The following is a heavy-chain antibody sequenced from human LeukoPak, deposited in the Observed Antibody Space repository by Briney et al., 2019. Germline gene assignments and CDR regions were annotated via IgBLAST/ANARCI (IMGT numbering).Heavy chain of an antibody. D-gene: IGHD5-18*01. V-gene: IGHV3-48*03. CDR1: GFTFSSYE. CDR2: ISSGGRTI. CDR3: ARCGYSYGLTKY. Sequence: GGSLRLSCAASGFTFSSYEMNWVRQAPGKGLEWVSYISSGGRTIYYADSVKGRFTISRDNAKNSLYLQMNSLRAEDTAVYYCARCGYSYGLTKYSGQGTLVTVSS. J-gene: IGHJ4*02.